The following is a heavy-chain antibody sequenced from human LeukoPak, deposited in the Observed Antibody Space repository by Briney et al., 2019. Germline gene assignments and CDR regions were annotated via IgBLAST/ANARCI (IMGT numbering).Heavy chain of an antibody. CDR2: ISSSGSTI. V-gene: IGHV3-11*04. J-gene: IGHJ4*02. Sequence: PGGSLRLSCAASGFTFSDYYMSWIRQAPGKGLEWVSYISSSGSTIYYADSVKGRFTISRDNAKNSLYLQMNSLRAEDTAVYYCAPNPRRGTDSSLPRGDYWGQGTLVTVSS. CDR1: GFTFSDYY. CDR3: APNPRRGTDSSLPRGDY. D-gene: IGHD6-6*01.